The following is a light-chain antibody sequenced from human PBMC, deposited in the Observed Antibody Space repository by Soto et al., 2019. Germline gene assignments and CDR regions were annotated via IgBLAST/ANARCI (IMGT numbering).Light chain of an antibody. V-gene: IGKV3-15*01. CDR1: QSVNIN. CDR3: QQYNDWPPLT. Sequence: EIVLTQSPGTLSLSAGERATLSCRASQSVNINLAWYQQKPGQAPRLLIYGTSTRATGVPARFSGSRSGTEFTLTISNLPSEDFAVYYCQQYNDWPPLTFGGGTKVDI. J-gene: IGKJ4*01. CDR2: GTS.